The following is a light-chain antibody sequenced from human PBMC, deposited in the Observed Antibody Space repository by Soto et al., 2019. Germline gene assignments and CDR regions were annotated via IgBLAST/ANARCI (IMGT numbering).Light chain of an antibody. J-gene: IGKJ4*01. CDR3: QQYHSWPAT. CDR1: QDIGNF. V-gene: IGKV1-16*02. Sequence: DIQMTQSPSSLSASVGDTVTITCRASQDIGNFFAWFQQKPGTAPKSLISAASSLQSGVPSKFSVSGSGTDINLTINCLQPEDVATYYCQQYHSWPATFGGGTKVEI. CDR2: AAS.